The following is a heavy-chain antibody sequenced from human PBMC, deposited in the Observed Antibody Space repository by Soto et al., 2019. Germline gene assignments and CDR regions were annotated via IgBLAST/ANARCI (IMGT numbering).Heavy chain of an antibody. V-gene: IGHV4-31*03. CDR2: IYHSGNT. J-gene: IGHJ3*02. D-gene: IGHD2-15*01. CDR1: DGSISSGDYY. Sequence: SETLSLTCTVSDGSISSGDYYWSWVRQHPGKVLEWIGYIYHSGNTYYNPSLKSRVTISVDTSKNQFSLKLSSVTAADTAVYYCARAGAGSIVVVVAATDAFDIWGQGTMVTVSS. CDR3: ARAGAGSIVVVVAATDAFDI.